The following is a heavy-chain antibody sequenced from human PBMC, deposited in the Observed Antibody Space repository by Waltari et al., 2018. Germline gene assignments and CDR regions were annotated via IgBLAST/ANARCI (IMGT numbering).Heavy chain of an antibody. Sequence: EVQLVQSGAEVKKPGATVKISCKASGYTFTDYYMHWVQQAPGKGLEWMGSVDPEDGETIDAEKFQGRVTITADTSTDTAYMELSSLRSEDTAVYYCATEYYYDSSGYHDAFDIWGQGTMVTVSS. D-gene: IGHD3-22*01. CDR2: VDPEDGET. J-gene: IGHJ3*02. CDR3: ATEYYYDSSGYHDAFDI. CDR1: GYTFTDYY. V-gene: IGHV1-69-2*01.